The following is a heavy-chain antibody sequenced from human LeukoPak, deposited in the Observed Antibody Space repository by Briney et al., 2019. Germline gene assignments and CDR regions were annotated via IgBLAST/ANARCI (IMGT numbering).Heavy chain of an antibody. J-gene: IGHJ6*03. CDR3: ARCGTSNRDYHYMDD. D-gene: IGHD2/OR15-2a*01. CDR2: THYSGST. Sequence: SETLSLTCTVSGGSISSYYWSWIRQPPGKGLEWIGYTHYSGSTNYNPSLKSRVTISVDTSKNQFSLNVSSVTAADSALYYCARCGTSNRDYHYMDDWGKGTTVTVSS. CDR1: GGSISSYY. V-gene: IGHV4-59*01.